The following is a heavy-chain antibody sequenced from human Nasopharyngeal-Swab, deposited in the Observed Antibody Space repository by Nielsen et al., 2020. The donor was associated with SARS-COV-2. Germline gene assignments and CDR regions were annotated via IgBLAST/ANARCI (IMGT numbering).Heavy chain of an antibody. J-gene: IGHJ4*02. V-gene: IGHV3-48*04. CDR2: IRTSVEGGM. CDR1: GFSFDNFP. Sequence: ESLMISCEASGFSFDNFPMNWVRPAPGRGLEWISNIRTSVEGGMFYADSVKGRFTISRDDAKSSLFLQMNSLRVEDTAVYYCVRDLYYGFDHWGQGTLVTVSS. D-gene: IGHD3-10*01. CDR3: VRDLYYGFDH.